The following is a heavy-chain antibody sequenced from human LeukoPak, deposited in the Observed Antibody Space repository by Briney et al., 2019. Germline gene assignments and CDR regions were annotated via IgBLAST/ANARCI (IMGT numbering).Heavy chain of an antibody. J-gene: IGHJ4*02. Sequence: GESLQISCKGSGCSFPTYWIAWVRQLPGKGLEWMGIIYPDESNIRYSPSFQGQVTISADKSISTAYLQWSSLKASGTAMYYCARPPSRGYSPSFEYWGQGTLVTVSS. CDR2: IYPDESNI. D-gene: IGHD2-2*03. CDR1: GCSFPTYW. CDR3: ARPPSRGYSPSFEY. V-gene: IGHV5-51*01.